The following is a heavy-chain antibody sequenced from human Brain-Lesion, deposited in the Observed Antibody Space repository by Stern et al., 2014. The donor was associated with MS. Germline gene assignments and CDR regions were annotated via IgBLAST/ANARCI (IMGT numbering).Heavy chain of an antibody. V-gene: IGHV4-39*01. Sequence: QLQLQESGPGLVMPSETLSLTCVVSGGSISSTTYYWGWIRQPPGKGLEWIGSIYFSGTTYYNPSLKSRVTVFVDTSKNQFSLKMSSVTAADTALYFCASSWVAFSTGWYGPDYFDYWGQGTLVTVSS. J-gene: IGHJ4*02. D-gene: IGHD6-19*01. CDR1: GGSISSTTYY. CDR2: IYFSGTT. CDR3: ASSWVAFSTGWYGPDYFDY.